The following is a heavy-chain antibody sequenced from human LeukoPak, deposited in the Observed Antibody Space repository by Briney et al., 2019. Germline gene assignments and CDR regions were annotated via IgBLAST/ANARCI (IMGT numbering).Heavy chain of an antibody. J-gene: IGHJ4*02. D-gene: IGHD1-1*01. Sequence: GGSLRLSCAASGFPFNEYSMNWVRQAPGKGLEWISYIVISRGNTKYADSVKGRCTISGDSAKKSLYLQMNSLRVEDTAVYYCARDHNYAFDNWGQGALVTVSS. CDR1: GFPFNEYS. CDR3: ARDHNYAFDN. CDR2: IVISRGNT. V-gene: IGHV3-11*06.